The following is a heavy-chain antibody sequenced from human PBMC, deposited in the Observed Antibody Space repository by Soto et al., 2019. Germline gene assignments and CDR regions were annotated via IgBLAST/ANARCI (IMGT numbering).Heavy chain of an antibody. CDR3: ARDVGGYYDILTGYYEVRWFDP. CDR1: GFTFSSYW. Sequence: QPGGSLRLSCAASGFTFSSYWMSWVRQAPGKGLEWVANIKQDGSEKYYVDSVKGRFTISRDNAKNSLYLQMNSLRAEDTAVYYCARDVGGYYDILTGYYEVRWFDPWGQGTLVTVSS. D-gene: IGHD3-9*01. CDR2: IKQDGSEK. J-gene: IGHJ5*02. V-gene: IGHV3-7*03.